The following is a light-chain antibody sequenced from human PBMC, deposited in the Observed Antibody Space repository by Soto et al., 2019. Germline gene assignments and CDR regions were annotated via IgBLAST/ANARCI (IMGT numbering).Light chain of an antibody. V-gene: IGKV1-5*01. CDR1: QSINSW. J-gene: IGKJ1*01. Sequence: DIQMTQSPSTLSASVGDRVTITCRARQSINSWLAWYQQKPGNAPNLLIYDDSNLESGVPSRFSGSGSGREFTLTMTSLQTGDVETYYCQQYHALWTVGQGTEVEIK. CDR3: QQYHALWT. CDR2: DDS.